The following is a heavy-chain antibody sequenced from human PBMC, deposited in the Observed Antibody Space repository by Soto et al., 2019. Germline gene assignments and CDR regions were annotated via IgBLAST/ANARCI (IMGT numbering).Heavy chain of an antibody. CDR2: ISWDGGST. Sequence: EVQLVESGGVVVQPGGSLRLSCAASGFTFDDYTMHWVRQAPGKGLEWVSLISWDGGSTYYADSVKGRFTISRDNSKNSLDLQMNSLRTEDTALYYCAKGRCSSTSCYGDDYYYGMDVWGQGTTVTVSS. V-gene: IGHV3-43*01. CDR3: AKGRCSSTSCYGDDYYYGMDV. J-gene: IGHJ6*02. D-gene: IGHD2-2*01. CDR1: GFTFDDYT.